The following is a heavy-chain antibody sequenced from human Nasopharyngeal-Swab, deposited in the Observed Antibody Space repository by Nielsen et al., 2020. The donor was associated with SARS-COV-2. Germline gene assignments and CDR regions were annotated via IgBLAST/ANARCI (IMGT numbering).Heavy chain of an antibody. CDR2: ISSSGSTI. Sequence: GESLKISCAASGFTFSDYYMSWIRQAPGKGLEWVSYISSSGSTIYYADSVKGRFTISRDNAKNSLYLQMNSLRAEDTAVYYCARDSGWYNWYFDLWGRGTLVTVSS. V-gene: IGHV3-11*04. CDR3: ARDSGWYNWYFDL. J-gene: IGHJ2*01. CDR1: GFTFSDYY. D-gene: IGHD6-19*01.